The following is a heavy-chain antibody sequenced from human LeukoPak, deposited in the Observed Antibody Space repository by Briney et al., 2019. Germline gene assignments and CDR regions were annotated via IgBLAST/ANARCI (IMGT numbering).Heavy chain of an antibody. CDR2: IKSKTDGETT. CDR1: GFTFTNAW. J-gene: IGHJ4*02. Sequence: GGSLRLSCVDSGFTFTNAWMSWVRQAPGKGLEWIGRIKSKTDGETTNYAEPVRGRFTISRDDSKSAVYLQMNSLKTEDTAVYYCTTGIRGDCGQGTLVTVSS. CDR3: TTGIRGD. V-gene: IGHV3-15*01.